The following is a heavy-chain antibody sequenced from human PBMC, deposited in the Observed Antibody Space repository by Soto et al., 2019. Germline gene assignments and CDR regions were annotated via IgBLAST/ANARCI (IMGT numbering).Heavy chain of an antibody. J-gene: IGHJ6*01. V-gene: IGHV1-18*01. CDR2: INTYHGNT. CDR1: GYTFTNYG. Sequence: QVQLVQSGAELKKPGASVKVSCKASGYTFTNYGISWVRQAPGQGLEWMGWINTYHGNTKYAQKLQGRVTMTTDTSTSTAYMELTSLRSDDTAVYYCARSPVYSDSWGYFYYGMKIWGQGTTVIVSS. CDR3: ARSPVYSDSWGYFYYGMKI. D-gene: IGHD6-13*01.